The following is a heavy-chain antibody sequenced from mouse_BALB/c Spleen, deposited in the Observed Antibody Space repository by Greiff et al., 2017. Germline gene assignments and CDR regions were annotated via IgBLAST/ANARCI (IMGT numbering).Heavy chain of an antibody. J-gene: IGHJ4*01. CDR2: INPYNGAT. V-gene: IGHV1-31*01. CDR3: AREHGLYYAMDY. D-gene: IGHD1-1*02. CDR1: GYSFTGYY. Sequence: EVQLQQSGPELVKPGASVKISCKASGYSFTGYYMHWVKQSHVKSLEWIGRINPYNGATSYNQNFKDKASLTVDKSSSTAYMELHSLTSEDSAVYYCAREHGLYYAMDYWGQGTSVTVSS.